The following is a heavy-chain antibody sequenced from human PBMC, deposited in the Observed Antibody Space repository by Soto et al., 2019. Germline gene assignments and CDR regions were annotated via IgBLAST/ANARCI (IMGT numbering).Heavy chain of an antibody. CDR1: GGSVTNSSYY. CDR2: VYYRGRS. CDR3: VSQRTTVPTQAYFDY. V-gene: IGHV4-39*01. J-gene: IGHJ4*02. Sequence: PAETLSLTGTVSGGSVTNSSYYWGWIRQSPGKGLEWIGSVYYRGRSYSKSSVKSRVTISVDTSKNRFSLSLNSVTASDTAAYFCVSQRTTVPTQAYFDYWGPGALVTVSS. D-gene: IGHD4-17*01.